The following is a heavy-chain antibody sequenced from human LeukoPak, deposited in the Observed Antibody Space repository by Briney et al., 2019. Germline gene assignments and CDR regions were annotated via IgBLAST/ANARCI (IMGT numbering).Heavy chain of an antibody. V-gene: IGHV1-69*13. J-gene: IGHJ4*02. CDR3: ARDATSPSIVVVPAAITLNY. CDR1: GGTFSSYA. CDR2: IIPIFGTA. D-gene: IGHD2-2*01. Sequence: GASVKVSCKASGGTFSSYAISWVRQAPGQGLEWMGGIIPIFGTANYAQKFQGRVTITADESTSTAYMELSSLRSEDTAVYYCARDATSPSIVVVPAAITLNYWGPGTLVTVSS.